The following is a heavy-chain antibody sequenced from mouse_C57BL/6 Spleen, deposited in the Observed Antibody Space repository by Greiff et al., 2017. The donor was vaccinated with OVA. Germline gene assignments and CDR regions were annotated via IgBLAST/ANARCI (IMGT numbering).Heavy chain of an antibody. CDR2: INPNYGTT. CDR3: ARDGIPSTTVVAPAMDY. CDR1: GYSFTDYN. Sequence: QLQESGPELVKPGASVKISCKASGYSFTDYNMNWVKQSNGQSLEWIGVINPNYGTTSYNQKFKGKATLTVDQSSSTAYMQLNSLTSEDSAVYYCARDGIPSTTVVAPAMDYWGQGTSVTVSS. V-gene: IGHV1-39*01. D-gene: IGHD1-1*01. J-gene: IGHJ4*01.